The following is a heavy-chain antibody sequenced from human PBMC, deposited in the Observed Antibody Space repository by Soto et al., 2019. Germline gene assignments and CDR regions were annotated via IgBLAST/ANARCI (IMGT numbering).Heavy chain of an antibody. Sequence: PSETLSLTCTVSGGSISSSSYYWGWIRQPPGKGLEWIGSIFYSGTTYYNPSLKSRVTISVDTSKNQFSLKLSSVTAADTAVYYCACIFSGGYSYGFYYDGMDVWGPGTTVT. D-gene: IGHD5-18*01. V-gene: IGHV4-39*01. CDR3: ACIFSGGYSYGFYYDGMDV. CDR1: GGSISSSSYY. CDR2: IFYSGTT. J-gene: IGHJ6*02.